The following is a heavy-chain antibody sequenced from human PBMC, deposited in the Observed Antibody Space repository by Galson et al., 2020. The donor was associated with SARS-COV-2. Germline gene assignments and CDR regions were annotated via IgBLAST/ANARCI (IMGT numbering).Heavy chain of an antibody. CDR1: GFTFSSYG. CDR3: ARDFSYHGMDV. CDR2: IWYDGSNK. Sequence: GGSLRLSCAASGFTFSSYGMHWVRQAPGKGLEWVAVIWYDGSNKYYADSVKGRFTISRDNSKNTLYLQMNSLRAEDTAVYYCARDFSYHGMDVWGQGTTVTVSS. V-gene: IGHV3-33*01. D-gene: IGHD3-3*01. J-gene: IGHJ6*02.